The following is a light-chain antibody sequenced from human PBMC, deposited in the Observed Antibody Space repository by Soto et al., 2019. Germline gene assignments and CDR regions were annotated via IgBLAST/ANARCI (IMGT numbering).Light chain of an antibody. J-gene: IGLJ3*02. V-gene: IGLV2-23*02. CDR1: NSDVGSYNF. CDR3: CSYAGSDSPGV. CDR2: EVS. Sequence: QSALTQPSSVSGSPGQSITISCTGTNSDVGSYNFVSWYQQYPGKAPKLIIYEVSKRPSGVSNRFSGSKSGNTASLTISGLQAEDEADYYCCSYAGSDSPGVFGGGTKLTVL.